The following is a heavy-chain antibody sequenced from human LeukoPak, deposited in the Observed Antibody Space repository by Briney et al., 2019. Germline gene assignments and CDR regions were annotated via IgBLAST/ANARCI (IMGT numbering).Heavy chain of an antibody. Sequence: PSQTLSLTCTVSGGSISSGGYYWGWIRQPPGKGLEWIGSIYHSGSTYYNPSLKSRVTISVDTSKNQFSLKLSSVTAADTAVYYCASPAMAFIDQGRYNYYYYMDVWGKGTTVTVSS. CDR1: GGSISSGGYY. J-gene: IGHJ6*03. D-gene: IGHD5-18*01. CDR2: IYHSGST. V-gene: IGHV4-39*07. CDR3: ASPAMAFIDQGRYNYYYYMDV.